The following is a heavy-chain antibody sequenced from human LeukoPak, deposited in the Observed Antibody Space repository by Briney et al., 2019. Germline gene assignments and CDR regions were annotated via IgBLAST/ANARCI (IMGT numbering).Heavy chain of an antibody. CDR3: ARDPTVTTQDNWFDP. J-gene: IGHJ5*02. D-gene: IGHD4-17*01. CDR2: INPNSGDT. CDR1: GYTFTGYY. Sequence: GASVKVSCKASGYTFTGYYIHWVRQAPGQGLEWVGWINPNSGDTKFAQKFQGRVTMTCDTSISTVYMELNRLTSDGTAVYYCARDPTVTTQDNWFDPWGQGTLVTVPS. V-gene: IGHV1-2*02.